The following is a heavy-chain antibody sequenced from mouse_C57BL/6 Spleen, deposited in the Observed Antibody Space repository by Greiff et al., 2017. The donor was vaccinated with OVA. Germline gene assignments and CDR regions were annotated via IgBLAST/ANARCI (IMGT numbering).Heavy chain of an antibody. CDR1: GFTFSSYA. V-gene: IGHV5-9-1*02. J-gene: IGHJ4*01. CDR2: ISSGGDYI. Sequence: EVQLVESGEGLVKPGGSLKLSCAASGFTFSSYAMYWVRQTPEKGLEWVAYISSGGDYIYYADTVKGRFTISRDNARNTLYLQMSSLKSEDTAMYYCTRDNYGNYGAMDYWGQGTSVTVSS. D-gene: IGHD2-1*01. CDR3: TRDNYGNYGAMDY.